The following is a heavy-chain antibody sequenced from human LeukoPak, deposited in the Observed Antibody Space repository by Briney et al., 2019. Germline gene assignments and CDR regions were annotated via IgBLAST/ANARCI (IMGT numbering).Heavy chain of an antibody. CDR2: IYYSGST. J-gene: IGHJ3*02. V-gene: IGHV4-31*03. D-gene: IGHD1-1*01. CDR3: ARDLGGVTTGHDAFDI. CDR1: GGSISSGGYY. Sequence: PSETLSLTCTVSGGSISSGGYYWSWIRQHPGKGLEWIGYIYYSGSTYYNPSLKSRVTISVDTSKNQFSLKLSSVTAADTAVYYCARDLGGVTTGHDAFDIWGQGTMVTVSS.